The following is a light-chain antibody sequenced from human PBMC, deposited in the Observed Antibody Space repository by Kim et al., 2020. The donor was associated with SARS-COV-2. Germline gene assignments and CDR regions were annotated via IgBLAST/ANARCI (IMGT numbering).Light chain of an antibody. CDR3: QQSFTTPLT. CDR2: DAS. V-gene: IGKV1-39*01. CDR1: QTIGKS. J-gene: IGKJ5*01. Sequence: ASIGDTVAMTCRASQTIGKSVNWYQQKPGRAPNIVIFDASSLETGVPSRFSGSVSGVDFTLTISSLQPDDLGTYYCQQSFTTPLTFGQGTRLEIK.